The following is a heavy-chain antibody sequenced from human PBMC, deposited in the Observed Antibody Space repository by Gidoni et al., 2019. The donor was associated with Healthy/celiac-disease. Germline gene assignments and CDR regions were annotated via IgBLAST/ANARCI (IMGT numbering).Heavy chain of an antibody. V-gene: IGHV3-15*01. CDR3: TTDGYCSGGSCYPVIASYYYYGMDV. CDR1: GFTFSNAW. J-gene: IGHJ6*02. CDR2: IKSKTDGGTT. Sequence: EVQLVESGGGLVKPGGSLRLSCAASGFTFSNAWMSWVRQAPGKGLEWVGRIKSKTDGGTTDYAAAGKGRFTISRDDSKNTLYLKMNSLKTEDTAVYYCTTDGYCSGGSCYPVIASYYYYGMDVWGQGTTVTVSS. D-gene: IGHD2-15*01.